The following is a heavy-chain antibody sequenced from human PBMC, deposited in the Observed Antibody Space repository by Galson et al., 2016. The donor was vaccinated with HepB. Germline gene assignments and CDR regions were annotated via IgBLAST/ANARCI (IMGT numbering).Heavy chain of an antibody. J-gene: IGHJ6*02. V-gene: IGHV3-15*01. CDR1: GFTFINAW. CDR3: ATDLDYGLDV. CDR2: IKRKADDGIT. Sequence: CLRLSCAASGFTFINAWMNWVRQAPGKGLEWVGRIKRKADDGITDYAAPVKGRFTISRDDSTNTLYLQMNSLKTEDTAVYYCATDLDYGLDVWGQGTTVTVSS.